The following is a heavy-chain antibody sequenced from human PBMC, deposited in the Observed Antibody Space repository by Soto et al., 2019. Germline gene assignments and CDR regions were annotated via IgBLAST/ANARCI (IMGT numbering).Heavy chain of an antibody. V-gene: IGHV4-31*03. CDR1: GGSISSGGYY. Sequence: PSETLSLTCTVSGGSISSGGYYWSWIRQHPGKGLEWIGYIYYSGSTYYNPSLKSRVTISVDTSKNQFSLKLSSVTAADTAVYYCTRGLSNPGWFDPWGQGTLVTVS. CDR3: TRGLSNPGWFDP. CDR2: IYYSGST. J-gene: IGHJ5*02. D-gene: IGHD4-4*01.